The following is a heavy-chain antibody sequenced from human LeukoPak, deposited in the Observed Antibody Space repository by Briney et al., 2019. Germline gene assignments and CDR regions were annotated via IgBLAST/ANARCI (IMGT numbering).Heavy chain of an antibody. J-gene: IGHJ4*02. D-gene: IGHD4-17*01. CDR1: GGSFSGYY. CDR2: INHSGST. V-gene: IGHV4-34*01. Sequence: PSETLSLTCAVYGGSFSGYYWSWIRQPPGKGLEWIGEINHSGSTNYNPSLKSRVTISVDTSKNQFSLKLSSVTAADTAVYYCATSYGDYWLDYWGQGTLVIVSS. CDR3: ATSYGDYWLDY.